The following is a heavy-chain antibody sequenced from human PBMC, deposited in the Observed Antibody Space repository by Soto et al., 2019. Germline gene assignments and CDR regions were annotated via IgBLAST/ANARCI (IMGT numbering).Heavy chain of an antibody. D-gene: IGHD2-15*01. Sequence: SETLSLTCTVSGGSISSGGYYWSWIRQHPGKGLEWIGYIYYSGSTYYNPSLKSRVTISVDTSKNQFSLKLSSVTAADTAVYYCAGAGLPLRYYFDYWGQGTLVTVSS. J-gene: IGHJ4*02. CDR2: IYYSGST. CDR3: AGAGLPLRYYFDY. CDR1: GGSISSGGYY. V-gene: IGHV4-31*03.